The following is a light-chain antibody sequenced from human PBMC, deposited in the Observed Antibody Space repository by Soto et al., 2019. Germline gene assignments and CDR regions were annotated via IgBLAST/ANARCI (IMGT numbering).Light chain of an antibody. J-gene: IGKJ1*01. CDR1: QDIRNN. V-gene: IGKV1-17*01. CDR2: TAS. CDR3: QQYNNWPPP. Sequence: DIQMTQSPSSLSASVGDRVTITCRASQDIRNNLDWFQQRPGKVPKRLIYTASNLQSGVPSRFSGSGSGTEFTLTISSLQSEDFAVYYCQQYNNWPPPFGQGTKVDIX.